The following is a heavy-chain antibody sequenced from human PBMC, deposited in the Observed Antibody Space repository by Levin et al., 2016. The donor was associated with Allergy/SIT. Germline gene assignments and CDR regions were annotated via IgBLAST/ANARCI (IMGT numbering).Heavy chain of an antibody. D-gene: IGHD3-22*01. J-gene: IGHJ3*02. V-gene: IGHV1-18*01. Sequence: WVRQAPGQGLEWMGWISAYNGNTNYAQKLQGRVTMTTDTSTSTAYMELRSLRSDDTAVYYCARGLESITMIVEDAFDIWGQGTMVTVSS. CDR2: ISAYNGNT. CDR3: ARGLESITMIVEDAFDI.